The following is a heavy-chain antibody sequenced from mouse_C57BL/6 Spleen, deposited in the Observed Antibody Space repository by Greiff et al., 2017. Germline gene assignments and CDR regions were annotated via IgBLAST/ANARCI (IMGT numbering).Heavy chain of an antibody. Sequence: QVQLKQPGAELVKPGASVKMSCKASGYTFTSYWITWVKQRPGQGLEWIGDIYPGSGSTNYNEKFKSKATLTVDTSSSTAYMQLSSLTSEDSAVYYCARGLQGYFDVWGTGTTVTVSS. V-gene: IGHV1-55*01. J-gene: IGHJ1*03. CDR2: IYPGSGST. CDR1: GYTFTSYW. D-gene: IGHD2-13*01. CDR3: ARGLQGYFDV.